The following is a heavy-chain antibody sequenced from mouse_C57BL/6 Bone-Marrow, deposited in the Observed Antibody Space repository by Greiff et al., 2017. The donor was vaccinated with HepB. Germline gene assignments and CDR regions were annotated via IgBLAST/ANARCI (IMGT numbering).Heavy chain of an antibody. CDR3: TRAYNTGYCDY. CDR2: IYPRSGNT. D-gene: IGHD2-12*01. CDR1: GYTFTSYG. J-gene: IGHJ2*01. Sequence: LVESGAEVARPGASVKLSCKASGYTFTSYGISWVKQRPGQGLEWIGEIYPRSGNTNYNEKFKGKATLTADKSSSTANMELRSLTSEDSAVYFWTRAYNTGYCDYCGQGTTLTVSS. V-gene: IGHV1-81*01.